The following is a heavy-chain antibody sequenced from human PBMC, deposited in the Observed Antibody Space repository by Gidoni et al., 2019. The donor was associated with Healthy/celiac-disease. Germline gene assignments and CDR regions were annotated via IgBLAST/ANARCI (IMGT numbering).Heavy chain of an antibody. CDR3: ARLSRGTYGDPDY. Sequence: QLQLQESGPGLVKPSETLSLTCTVSGGSISSSSYYWGWIRQPPGKGLEWIGSIYYSGSTSYNPSLKSRVTISVDTSKNQFSLKLSSVTAADTAVYYCARLSRGTYGDPDYWGQGTLVTVSS. D-gene: IGHD4-17*01. CDR2: IYYSGST. V-gene: IGHV4-39*01. J-gene: IGHJ4*02. CDR1: GGSISSSSYY.